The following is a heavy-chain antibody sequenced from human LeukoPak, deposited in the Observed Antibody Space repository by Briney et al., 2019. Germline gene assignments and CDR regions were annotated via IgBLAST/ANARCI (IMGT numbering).Heavy chain of an antibody. CDR2: INPKSRGT. V-gene: IGHV1-2*02. CDR3: ARDDGSSSWYAWFDP. CDR1: GYTFTGYY. Sequence: ASVKVSCKASGYTFTGYYMHWVRQAPGQGLEWVGWINPKSRGTNYAQKFQGRVTMTRVTTISTAYMEVSRLRSDDTAVYYCARDDGSSSWYAWFDPWGQGTLVTVSS. J-gene: IGHJ5*02. D-gene: IGHD6-13*01.